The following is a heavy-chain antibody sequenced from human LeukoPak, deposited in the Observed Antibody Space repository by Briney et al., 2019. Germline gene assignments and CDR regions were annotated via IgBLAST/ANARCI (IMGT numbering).Heavy chain of an antibody. CDR2: ITGSAGSA. Sequence: GGSLRLSCAASGFTFSFHAMTWVRQAPGKGLEWVSSITGSAGSAYYTDSVKGRFTTSRDNSKRMLYLQMNSLGAEDAAIYYCAKVLDSAMVTGAFDVWGQGTLVTVSS. CDR1: GFTFSFHA. CDR3: AKVLDSAMVTGAFDV. V-gene: IGHV3-23*01. D-gene: IGHD5-18*01. J-gene: IGHJ4*02.